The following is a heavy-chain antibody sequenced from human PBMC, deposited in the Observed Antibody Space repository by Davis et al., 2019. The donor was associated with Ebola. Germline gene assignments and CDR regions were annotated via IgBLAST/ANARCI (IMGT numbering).Heavy chain of an antibody. V-gene: IGHV1-45*02. J-gene: IGHJ3*01. CDR3: TRSPLDDFDTTFEV. CDR1: GYTFTYRY. D-gene: IGHD3-22*01. Sequence: SVKVSCKASGYTFTYRYLLWVRQAPGQALEWMGWITPYNGNTNYAQKFQDRVSITRDGSLTLYMELSSLTSEDTAMYYCTRSPLDDFDTTFEVWGQGTMVTVSS. CDR2: ITPYNGNT.